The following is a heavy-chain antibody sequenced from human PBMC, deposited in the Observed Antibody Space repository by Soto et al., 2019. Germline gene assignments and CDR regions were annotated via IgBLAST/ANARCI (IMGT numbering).Heavy chain of an antibody. CDR1: GGSITGSDW. CDR3: ANRPLLEWAPYYGLDV. Sequence: QMQLQESGPGLVKPSETLSLTCVVSGGSITGSDWWTWVRQSPEEGLEWIGEIFHSGNTNHSPSPQSRVTISADKSANQFSLKVNSVTAADTAIYYCANRPLLEWAPYYGLDVWGPGTTVIVSS. J-gene: IGHJ6*02. V-gene: IGHV4-4*02. D-gene: IGHD3-3*02. CDR2: IFHSGNT.